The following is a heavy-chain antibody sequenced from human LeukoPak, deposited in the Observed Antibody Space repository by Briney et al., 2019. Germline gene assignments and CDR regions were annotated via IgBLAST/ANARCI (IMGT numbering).Heavy chain of an antibody. Sequence: SETLSLTCTVSGASISRTTYYWGWFRQPPGKGLEWIATMFYSGYTYYNPSLKSRVTISIDTSKNQFSLKLSSVTAADTAVYYCARLSDGSSRNFDYWGQGTLVTVSS. V-gene: IGHV4-39*01. CDR1: GASISRTTYY. CDR2: MFYSGYT. J-gene: IGHJ4*02. D-gene: IGHD6-13*01. CDR3: ARLSDGSSRNFDY.